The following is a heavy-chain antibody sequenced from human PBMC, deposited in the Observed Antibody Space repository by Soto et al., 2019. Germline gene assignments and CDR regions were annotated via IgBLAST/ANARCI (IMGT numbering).Heavy chain of an antibody. CDR1: GYTFTNYA. V-gene: IGHV1-3*01. J-gene: IGHJ4*02. CDR3: ARDLQADY. CDR2: INAGNGNT. Sequence: QVQLVQSGAEVKKPGASVKVSYKASGYTFTNYAMHWVRQAPGQRLEWMGWINAGNGNTKYSQKFQGRVTITRDTSASTAYMELSSLRSEDTAVYYCARDLQADYWGQGTLVTVSS.